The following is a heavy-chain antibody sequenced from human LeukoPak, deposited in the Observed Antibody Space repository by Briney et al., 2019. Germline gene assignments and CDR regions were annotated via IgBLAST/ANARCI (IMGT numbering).Heavy chain of an antibody. J-gene: IGHJ4*02. Sequence: SETLSLTCTVSGGSISSYYWGWIRQSPGKGLEWIGSIYHGGSTYYNPSLRSRVIVSVDTSKNHFSLKMSSVTAADTAVYYCARDLASCAGDCYSDGFDYWGQGTLVTVSS. D-gene: IGHD2-21*02. CDR2: IYHGGST. CDR1: GGSISSYY. V-gene: IGHV4-38-2*02. CDR3: ARDLASCAGDCYSDGFDY.